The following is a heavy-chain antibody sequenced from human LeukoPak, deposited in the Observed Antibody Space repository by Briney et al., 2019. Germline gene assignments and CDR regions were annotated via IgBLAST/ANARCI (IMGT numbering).Heavy chain of an antibody. J-gene: IGHJ3*02. CDR1: GGSFSGYY. D-gene: IGHD2-2*01. CDR3: ACNPAYCSSTSCYQSAFDI. CDR2: INHSGST. V-gene: IGHV4-34*01. Sequence: PSETLSLTCAVYGGSFSGYYWSWIRQPPGKGLVWIGEINHSGSTNYNPSLKSRVTISVDTSKNQFSLKLSSVTAADTAVYYCACNPAYCSSTSCYQSAFDIWGQGTMVTVSS.